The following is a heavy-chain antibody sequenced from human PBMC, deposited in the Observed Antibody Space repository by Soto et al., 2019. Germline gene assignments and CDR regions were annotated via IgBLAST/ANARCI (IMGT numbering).Heavy chain of an antibody. Sequence: SVKVSCKASGGTFSSYTISWVRQAPGQGLEWMGRIIPILGIANYAQKFQGRVTITADKSTSTAYMELSSLRSEDTAVYYCAQKSLSGYSSSSPYYYYYYMDVWGKGTTVTVSS. CDR3: AQKSLSGYSSSSPYYYYYYMDV. CDR2: IIPILGIA. D-gene: IGHD6-6*01. J-gene: IGHJ6*03. CDR1: GGTFSSYT. V-gene: IGHV1-69*02.